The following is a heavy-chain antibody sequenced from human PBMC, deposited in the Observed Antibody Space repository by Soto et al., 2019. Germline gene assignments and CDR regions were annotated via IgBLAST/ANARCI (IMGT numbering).Heavy chain of an antibody. D-gene: IGHD3-9*01. CDR2: ISAYNGNT. J-gene: IGHJ5*02. Sequence: ASVKVSCKASGYTFASYAISWMRQAPGQGLEWMGWISAYNGNTNYAQKLQGRVTMTTDTSTSTAYMELRSLRSDDTAVYYCARRGYDILAGYSFGPWGQGTLVTVSS. CDR3: ARRGYDILAGYSFGP. CDR1: GYTFASYA. V-gene: IGHV1-18*01.